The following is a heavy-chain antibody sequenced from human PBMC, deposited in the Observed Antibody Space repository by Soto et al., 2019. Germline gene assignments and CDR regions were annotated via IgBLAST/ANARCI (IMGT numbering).Heavy chain of an antibody. J-gene: IGHJ4*02. D-gene: IGHD1-26*01. CDR1: GASISSYY. CDR2: IYTSGSA. Sequence: SDTLSLTSSVVGASISSYYWRWIRQPPGKGLEWIGYIYTSGSANYNPSLKSRVTISVGASKNQFSLKLSSVTAAGTAVEACARVLEQLFLDYWGQRTPVTVSS. V-gene: IGHV4-59*01. CDR3: ARVLEQLFLDY.